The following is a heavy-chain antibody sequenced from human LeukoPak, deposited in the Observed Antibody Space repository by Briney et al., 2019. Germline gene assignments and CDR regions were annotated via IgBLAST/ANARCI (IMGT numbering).Heavy chain of an antibody. J-gene: IGHJ4*02. CDR3: ARVDDYDFWSGYYSREYYFDY. Sequence: GGSLRLSCAASGFTFSNYWMSWVRQAPGKGLEWVASTKEDGRETYYVDSVKGRFTIFRDNARNSLYVQMNSLRAEDTAVYYCARVDDYDFWSGYYSREYYFDYWGQGTLVTVSS. CDR2: TKEDGRET. D-gene: IGHD3-3*01. V-gene: IGHV3-7*01. CDR1: GFTFSNYW.